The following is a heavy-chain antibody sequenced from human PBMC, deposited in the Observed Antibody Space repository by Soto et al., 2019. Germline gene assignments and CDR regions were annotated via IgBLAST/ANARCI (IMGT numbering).Heavy chain of an antibody. CDR3: ARAVTGARLVDWYFDL. D-gene: IGHD2-21*02. Sequence: QVQLQQRGAGLLKPSETLSLTCAVFGGSFSSYYWSWIRQPPGKGLAWIGEINHRGNTNYNPSLKSRVSMSVATSKNQFSLELTSVTAADTALYYCARAVTGARLVDWYFDLWGPGTQVTVSS. J-gene: IGHJ2*01. CDR1: GGSFSSYY. CDR2: INHRGNT. V-gene: IGHV4-34*02.